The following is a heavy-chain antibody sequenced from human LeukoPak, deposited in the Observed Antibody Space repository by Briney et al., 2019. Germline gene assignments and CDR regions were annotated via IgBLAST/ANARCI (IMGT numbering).Heavy chain of an antibody. V-gene: IGHV1-58*02. CDR3: AASIVRGVNPFDP. Sequence: ASVKVSCKASRFTFTSSAMQWVRQARGQRREWIGWIVGGSGNTNYAQKFQERVTITRDMSTSTAYMELSRLRSEDTAVYYCAASIVRGVNPFDPWGQGTLVIVSS. J-gene: IGHJ5*02. D-gene: IGHD3-10*01. CDR2: IVGGSGNT. CDR1: RFTFTSSA.